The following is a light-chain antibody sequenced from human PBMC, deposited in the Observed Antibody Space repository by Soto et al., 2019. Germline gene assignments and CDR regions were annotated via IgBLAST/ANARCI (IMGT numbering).Light chain of an antibody. Sequence: EIVLTQSPATLSLSPGEGATLSCRASQSISSYLAWYQQKPGQAPRLLIYDASSRATGIPARFSGSGSGTDFTLTISSLEPEDFAVYYCQQRSDWPPWTFGQGTKVDIK. J-gene: IGKJ1*01. CDR3: QQRSDWPPWT. V-gene: IGKV3-11*01. CDR1: QSISSY. CDR2: DAS.